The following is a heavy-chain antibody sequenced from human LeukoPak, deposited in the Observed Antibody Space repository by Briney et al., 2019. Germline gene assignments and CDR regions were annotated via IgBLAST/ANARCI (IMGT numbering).Heavy chain of an antibody. CDR3: AKGNYGWYYFDY. V-gene: IGHV3-48*02. D-gene: IGHD1-7*01. J-gene: IGHJ4*02. CDR2: ISSTDDII. CDR1: GFTFSSYS. Sequence: GGSLRLSCAASGFTFSSYSMNWVRQAPGKGLEWVSYISSTDDIIYYADSVKGRFTISRDNAKNSLYLQMNSLKDEDTAVYYCAKGNYGWYYFDYWGQGTLVTVS.